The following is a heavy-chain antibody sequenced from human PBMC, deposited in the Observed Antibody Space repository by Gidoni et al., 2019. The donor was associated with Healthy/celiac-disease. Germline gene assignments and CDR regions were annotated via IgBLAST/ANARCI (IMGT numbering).Heavy chain of an antibody. D-gene: IGHD3-22*01. V-gene: IGHV4-31*03. CDR3: ARDLADDSSGYYLGY. J-gene: IGHJ4*02. Sequence: QVQLQESGPGLVKPSQTLSLTCTVPGGSISSGGYYWSWIRQHPGKGLEWIGYIYYSGSTYYNPSLKSRVTISVDTSKNQFSLKLSSVTAADTAVYYCARDLADDSSGYYLGYWGQGTLVTVSS. CDR1: GGSISSGGYY. CDR2: IYYSGST.